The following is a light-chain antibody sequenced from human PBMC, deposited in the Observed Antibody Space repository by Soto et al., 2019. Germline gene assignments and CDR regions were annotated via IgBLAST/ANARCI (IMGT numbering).Light chain of an antibody. Sequence: QTFLTQPASVSGSPGQSITISCTGTSSDVGSYNLVSWYQQHPGKAPKLMIYEGSKRPSGVSNRFSGSKSGNTASLTISGLQAEDEADYYCCSYAGSSTFEGVFGTGTKVTVL. CDR3: CSYAGSSTFEGV. CDR2: EGS. V-gene: IGLV2-23*03. J-gene: IGLJ1*01. CDR1: SSDVGSYNL.